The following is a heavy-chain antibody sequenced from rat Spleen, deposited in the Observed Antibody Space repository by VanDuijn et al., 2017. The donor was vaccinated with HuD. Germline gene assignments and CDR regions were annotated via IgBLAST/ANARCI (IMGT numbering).Heavy chain of an antibody. Sequence: EVQLVESDGGLVQPGRSLKLSCAASGFTFSDYYMAWVRQAPTKGLEWVATISFDGSSTYYRDSVKGRFTISRDNAASTLYLQMDSLRSEDTATSCCARGLLASWGPGPLVPVSS. CDR2: ISFDGSST. CDR1: GFTFSDYY. V-gene: IGHV5-29*01. CDR3: ARGLLAS. J-gene: IGHJ3*01.